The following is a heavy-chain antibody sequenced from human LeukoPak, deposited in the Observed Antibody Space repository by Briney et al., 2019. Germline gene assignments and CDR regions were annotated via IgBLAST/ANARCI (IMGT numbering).Heavy chain of an antibody. D-gene: IGHD4-17*01. CDR3: ARDTCDGVSCYNWFDP. V-gene: IGHV1-2*02. Sequence: GASVKVSCKASGYSFTDYYIHWARQAPGQGLEWMGWINPNRGGTSYAQKFQGRVTMTRDTSITTAYMELSSLRSDDTAMYYCARDTCDGVSCYNWFDPRGQGTLVTVSS. J-gene: IGHJ5*02. CDR2: INPNRGGT. CDR1: GYSFTDYY.